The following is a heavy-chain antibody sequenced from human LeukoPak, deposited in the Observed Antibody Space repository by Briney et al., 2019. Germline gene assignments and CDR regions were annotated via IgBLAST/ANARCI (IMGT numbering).Heavy chain of an antibody. CDR2: INHSGST. V-gene: IGHV4-34*01. J-gene: IGHJ6*03. CDR1: GGSFSGYY. CDR3: AILKRGYSYGFYYYYYMDV. Sequence: PSETLSLTCAVYGGSFSGYYWSWIRQPPGKGLEWIGEINHSGSTNYNPSLKSRVTISVDTSKNQFSLKLSSVTAADTAVYYCAILKRGYSYGFYYYYYMDVWGKGTTVTISS. D-gene: IGHD5-18*01.